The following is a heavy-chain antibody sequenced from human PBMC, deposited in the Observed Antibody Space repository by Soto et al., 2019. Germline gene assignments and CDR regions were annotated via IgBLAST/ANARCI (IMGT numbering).Heavy chain of an antibody. CDR1: GFTFSNYW. V-gene: IGHV3-7*03. D-gene: IGHD3-22*01. CDR2: IKKDGSEQ. Sequence: PGGSLRLSCAASGFTFSNYWMSWVRQAPGKGLEWVANIKKDGSEQYYVDSVKGRFTISRDNARNSLYLQMNSLRAEDTAVYYCVRDRPPLGSGYYFEFDSWGQGTLVTVSS. J-gene: IGHJ4*02. CDR3: VRDRPPLGSGYYFEFDS.